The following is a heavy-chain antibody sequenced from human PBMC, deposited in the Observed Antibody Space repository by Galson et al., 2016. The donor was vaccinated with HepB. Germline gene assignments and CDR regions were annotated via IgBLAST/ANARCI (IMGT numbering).Heavy chain of an antibody. CDR1: GFTFSTSW. CDR3: AREGSGGFDY. D-gene: IGHD3-16*01. CDR2: MSQDGGER. Sequence: SLRLSCATSGFTFSTSWMTWVRQAPGKGLEWVASMSQDGGERYYVDSVKGRFTISRDNAKNSLYLQMNSLRAEDTAVYYCAREGSGGFDYWGQGTLVTVSS. V-gene: IGHV3-7*01. J-gene: IGHJ4*02.